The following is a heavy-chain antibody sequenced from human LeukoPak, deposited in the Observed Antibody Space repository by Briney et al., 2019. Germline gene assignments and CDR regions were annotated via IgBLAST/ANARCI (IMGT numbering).Heavy chain of an antibody. CDR2: ISYDGSNK. J-gene: IGHJ4*02. Sequence: GRSLRLSCAASGFTFSSYAMHWVRQAPGKGLEWVAVISYDGSNKYYADSVKGRFTISRDNSKNTLYLQMNSLRAEDTAVYYCARDRLQRSYFDYWGQGTLVTVSS. V-gene: IGHV3-30*04. D-gene: IGHD2-21*02. CDR1: GFTFSSYA. CDR3: ARDRLQRSYFDY.